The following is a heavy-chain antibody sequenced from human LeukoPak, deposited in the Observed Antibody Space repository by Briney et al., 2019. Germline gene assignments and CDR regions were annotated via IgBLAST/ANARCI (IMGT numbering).Heavy chain of an antibody. V-gene: IGHV1-46*01. D-gene: IGHD6-13*01. J-gene: IGHJ6*02. Sequence: ASVKVSCKAAGYTFTRYYLHWVRQAPGQGLGWMGIINPSGGRTNNAQQFQGRVTMTMDTSTTTVYMQLSSLRSEDTAVYYCARDLAIAAATYGMDVWGQGTTVTVSS. CDR3: ARDLAIAAATYGMDV. CDR2: INPSGGRT. CDR1: GYTFTRYY.